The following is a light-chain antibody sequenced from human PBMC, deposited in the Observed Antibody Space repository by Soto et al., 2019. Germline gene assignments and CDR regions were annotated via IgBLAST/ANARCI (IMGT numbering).Light chain of an antibody. V-gene: IGKV3-15*01. Sequence: EIVMTQSPATLSVSPGERATLSCRASQSVRSNLAWYQQKPGQAPRLLIYGASTRATAIPARFSGSGSGTEFTLTISSLQSADFAVYYCQQYNNWPPLTFGPGTKVDVK. CDR3: QQYNNWPPLT. CDR2: GAS. CDR1: QSVRSN. J-gene: IGKJ3*01.